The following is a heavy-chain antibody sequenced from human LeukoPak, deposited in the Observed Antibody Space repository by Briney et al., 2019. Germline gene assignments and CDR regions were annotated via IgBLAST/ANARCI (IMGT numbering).Heavy chain of an antibody. CDR3: AREYSYGSAFDY. J-gene: IGHJ4*02. CDR2: IYSGGST. Sequence: GGSLRLSCAASGFTVSSNYMSWVRQAPGKGLEWVSVIYSGGSTYYADSVKGRFTISRDNSKNTLYLQMNSLRAEDAAVYYCAREYSYGSAFDYWGQGTLVTVSS. D-gene: IGHD5-18*01. CDR1: GFTVSSNY. V-gene: IGHV3-53*01.